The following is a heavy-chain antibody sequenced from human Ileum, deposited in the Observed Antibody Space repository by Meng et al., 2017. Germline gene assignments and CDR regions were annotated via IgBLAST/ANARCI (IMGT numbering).Heavy chain of an antibody. CDR2: INSNGDTT. Sequence: GESLKISCEASGFTFDDYDMIWVRQAPGKGLEWVSEINSNGDTTNYVGSVKGRFTISRDNAKNSLYLQMNSLRVEDTAFYYCATYPGLGGWGQGTLVTVSS. V-gene: IGHV3-20*04. CDR1: GFTFDDYD. CDR3: ATYPGLGG. D-gene: IGHD3-16*01. J-gene: IGHJ4*02.